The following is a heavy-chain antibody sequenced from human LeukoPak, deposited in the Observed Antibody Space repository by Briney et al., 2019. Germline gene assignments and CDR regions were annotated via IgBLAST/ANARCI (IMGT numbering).Heavy chain of an antibody. Sequence: SQTLSLTCTVSGGSLTRGTYYWSWIRQHPGKGLEWIGYISYSGSTYYNPSLKSRVSISVDTSKNQFSLNLSSVTAADTAVYYCARGVLVWGQGTLVTVSS. J-gene: IGHJ4*02. CDR3: ARGVLV. V-gene: IGHV4-31*03. CDR2: ISYSGST. CDR1: GGSLTRGTYY.